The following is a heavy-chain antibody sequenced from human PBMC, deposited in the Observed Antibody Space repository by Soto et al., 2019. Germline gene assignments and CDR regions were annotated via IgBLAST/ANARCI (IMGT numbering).Heavy chain of an antibody. D-gene: IGHD6-25*01. CDR2: VYFSGNT. J-gene: IGHJ5*02. CDR3: GSVRPSGYVLS. Sequence: SETLSLTCTVSGGYLSSYYWTWIRQSPGKGLEWIGYVYFSGNTNYNPSLKSRVTISIDTSKNQFSLRLASVTAADTAFYYCGSVRPSGYVLSWGQGTLVTVSS. CDR1: GGYLSSYY. V-gene: IGHV4-59*01.